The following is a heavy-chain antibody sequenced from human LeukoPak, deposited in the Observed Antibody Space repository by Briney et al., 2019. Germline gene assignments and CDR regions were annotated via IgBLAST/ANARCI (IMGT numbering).Heavy chain of an antibody. J-gene: IGHJ4*02. CDR2: INPDSGFT. CDR1: GYKFTDDY. V-gene: IGHV1-2*02. Sequence: ASVKVSCKASGYKFTDDYMHWVRQAPGQGLEFMGWINPDSGFTNYAQKFKGRVTMTRDTSISTAYMELSRLRSDDTAVYYCARAGYCTNGVCSLFDYWGQGTLVTVSS. D-gene: IGHD2-8*01. CDR3: ARAGYCTNGVCSLFDY.